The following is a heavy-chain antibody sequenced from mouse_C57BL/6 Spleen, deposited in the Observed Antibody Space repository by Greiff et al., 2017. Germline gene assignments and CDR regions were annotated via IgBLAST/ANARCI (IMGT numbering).Heavy chain of an antibody. CDR1: GFNIKDYY. D-gene: IGHD1-1*01. Sequence: EVQLQPSWAELVKPGASVKLSCTASGFNIKDYYMHWVKQRTEQGLEWIGRIDPEDGETKYAPKFQGKATITPDTSSNTAYLQLSSLTSEDTAVYYCARAHYYGSSPHYAMDYWGQGTSVTVAS. CDR3: ARAHYYGSSPHYAMDY. V-gene: IGHV14-2*01. J-gene: IGHJ4*01. CDR2: IDPEDGET.